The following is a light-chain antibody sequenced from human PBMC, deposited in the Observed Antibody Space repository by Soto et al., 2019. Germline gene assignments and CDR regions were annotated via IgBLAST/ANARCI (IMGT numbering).Light chain of an antibody. CDR3: QQYNSYSGMYT. CDR1: QSISSW. V-gene: IGKV1-5*01. CDR2: DAS. Sequence: DIQMTQSPSTLSASVGDRVTITCRASQSISSWLAWYQQKPGKAPQLLIYDASSLESGVPSRFSGSGSGTEFTLTISSLQPDDFATYYCQQYNSYSGMYTFGQGTKLEIQ. J-gene: IGKJ2*01.